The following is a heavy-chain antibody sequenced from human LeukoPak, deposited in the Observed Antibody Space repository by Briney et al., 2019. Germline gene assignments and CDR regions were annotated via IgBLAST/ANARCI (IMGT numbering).Heavy chain of an antibody. CDR3: YLTPYCTNGVCYYHY. Sequence: ASVKVSCKASGYTFTGYYMHWVRRAPGQGLEWMGWINPNSGGTNYAQKFQGRVTMTRDTSISTAYMELSRLRSDDTAVYYCYLTPYCTNGVCYYHYWGQGTLVTVSS. D-gene: IGHD2-8*01. CDR2: INPNSGGT. CDR1: GYTFTGYY. V-gene: IGHV1-2*02. J-gene: IGHJ4*02.